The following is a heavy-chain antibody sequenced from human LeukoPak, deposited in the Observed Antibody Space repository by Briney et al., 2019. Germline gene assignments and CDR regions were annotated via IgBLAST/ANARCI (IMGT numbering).Heavy chain of an antibody. Sequence: ASVTVSCKASGYTFTGYHMHWVRQAPGQGLEWMGRINPNSGDTNYAQKLQGRVTMTTDTSTSTAYMELRSLRSDDTAVYYCARDNHGFASFDYWGQGTLVTVSS. J-gene: IGHJ4*02. D-gene: IGHD3-10*01. CDR1: GYTFTGYH. CDR3: ARDNHGFASFDY. V-gene: IGHV1-2*06. CDR2: INPNSGDT.